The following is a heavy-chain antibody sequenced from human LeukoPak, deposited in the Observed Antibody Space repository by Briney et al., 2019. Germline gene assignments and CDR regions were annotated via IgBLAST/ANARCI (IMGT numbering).Heavy chain of an antibody. D-gene: IGHD1-26*01. CDR1: GYTFTSYA. V-gene: IGHV1-69*13. J-gene: IGHJ6*02. Sequence: VASVKVSCKASGYTFTSYAMNWVRQAPGQGLEWMGGIIPIFGTANDAQKFQGRVTITADESTSTAYMELSSLRSEDTAVYYCASGQGSPRFHYGMDVWGQGTTVTVSS. CDR3: ASGQGSPRFHYGMDV. CDR2: IIPIFGTA.